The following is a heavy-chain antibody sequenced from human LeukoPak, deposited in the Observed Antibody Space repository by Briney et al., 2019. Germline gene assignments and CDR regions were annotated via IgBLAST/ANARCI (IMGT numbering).Heavy chain of an antibody. CDR1: GFTFSSYS. Sequence: PGGSLRLSCAASGFTFSSYSMNWVRQAPGKGLEWVSSISSSSSYIYYADSVKGRFTISRDNSKNTLYLQMNSLRAEDTAVYYCAKDYYGDSSQGHWFDPWGQGTLVTVSS. V-gene: IGHV3-21*01. J-gene: IGHJ5*02. CDR2: ISSSSSYI. D-gene: IGHD4-17*01. CDR3: AKDYYGDSSQGHWFDP.